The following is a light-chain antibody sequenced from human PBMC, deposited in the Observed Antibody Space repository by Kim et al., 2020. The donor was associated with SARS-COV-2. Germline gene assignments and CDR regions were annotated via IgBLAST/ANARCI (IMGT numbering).Light chain of an antibody. CDR2: DAS. Sequence: PGERATLSCRASQSVNTYLAWYQQRPGQAPRLLIYDASNRATGIPVRFSGSGFGTDFTLTISSLEPEDFAVYYCHHRSDWPLTFGGGTKVDIK. CDR3: HHRSDWPLT. V-gene: IGKV3-11*01. J-gene: IGKJ4*01. CDR1: QSVNTY.